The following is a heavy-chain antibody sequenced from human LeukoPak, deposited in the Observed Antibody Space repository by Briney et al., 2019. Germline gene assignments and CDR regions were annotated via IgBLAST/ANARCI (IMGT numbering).Heavy chain of an antibody. CDR3: ARGIGYFNYYYYYGMDV. D-gene: IGHD3-22*01. J-gene: IGHJ6*02. CDR2: IYYSGST. Sequence: SETLSLTCSVSGGSISSYYWSWIRQPPGKGLEWIGYIYYSGSTNYSPSLKSRVTISVDTSKNQFSLKLSSVTAADTAVYYCARGIGYFNYYYYYGMDVWGQGTTVTVSS. CDR1: GGSISSYY. V-gene: IGHV4-59*08.